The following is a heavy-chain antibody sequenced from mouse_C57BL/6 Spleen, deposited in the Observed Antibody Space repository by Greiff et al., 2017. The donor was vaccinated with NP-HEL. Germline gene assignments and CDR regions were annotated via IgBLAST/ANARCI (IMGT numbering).Heavy chain of an antibody. CDR1: GYSITSGYY. CDR2: ISYDGSN. V-gene: IGHV3-6*01. CDR3: ARIYYDYDDAMDY. Sequence: EVQLQESGPGLVKPSQSLSLTCSVTGYSITSGYYWNWIRQFPGNKLEWMGYISYDGSNNYNPSLKNRISITRDTSKNQFLLKLNSVTTEDTATDYCARIYYDYDDAMDYWGQGTSVTVSS. D-gene: IGHD2-4*01. J-gene: IGHJ4*01.